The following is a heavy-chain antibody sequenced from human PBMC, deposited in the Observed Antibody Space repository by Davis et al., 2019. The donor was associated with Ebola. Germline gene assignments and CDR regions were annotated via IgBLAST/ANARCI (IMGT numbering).Heavy chain of an antibody. D-gene: IGHD3-22*01. CDR1: GGSISSSSYY. J-gene: IGHJ4*02. Sequence: MPSETLSLTCTVSGGSISSSSYYWGWLRQPPGKGLEWIGSIYYSGSTYYNPSLKSRVTISVDTSKNQFSLKLSSVNAADTAVYYCARHRYYYDSSGYVNYFDYWGQGTLVTVSS. CDR2: IYYSGST. CDR3: ARHRYYYDSSGYVNYFDY. V-gene: IGHV4-39*01.